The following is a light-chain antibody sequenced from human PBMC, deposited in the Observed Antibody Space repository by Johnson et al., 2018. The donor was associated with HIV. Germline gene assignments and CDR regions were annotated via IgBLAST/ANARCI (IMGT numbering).Light chain of an antibody. CDR3: GKWDSSLSAGTRYV. CDR2: DSN. Sequence: QSVLTQPPSVSAAPGQKVTISCSGSTSKIGNNYVSWYQHLPGAAPKLLIYDSNKRPSGIPDRFSGSKSGTSATLGITGLQTEDEADYFCGKWDSSLSAGTRYVFGTGTKVTVL. V-gene: IGLV1-51*01. J-gene: IGLJ1*01. CDR1: TSKIGNNY.